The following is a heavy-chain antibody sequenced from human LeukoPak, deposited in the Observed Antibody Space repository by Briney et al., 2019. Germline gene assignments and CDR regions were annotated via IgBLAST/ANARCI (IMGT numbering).Heavy chain of an antibody. J-gene: IGHJ4*02. D-gene: IGHD1-26*01. Sequence: PSETLSLTCAVYGGSFSGYYWSWIRPPAGKGLEWIGEINHSGSTNYNPSLKSRVTISVDTSKKQFSLKLSSVTAADTAVYYCASRSGSYTPNDYWGQGTLVTVSS. CDR1: GGSFSGYY. CDR2: INHSGST. CDR3: ASRSGSYTPNDY. V-gene: IGHV4-34*01.